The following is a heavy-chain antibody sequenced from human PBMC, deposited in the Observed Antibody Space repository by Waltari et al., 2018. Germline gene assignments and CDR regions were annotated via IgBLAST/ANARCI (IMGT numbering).Heavy chain of an antibody. J-gene: IGHJ5*02. CDR2: IYYSGST. V-gene: IGHV4-39*07. Sequence: QLQLQESGPGLVTPSETLSLTCTVSGGSISSSSYYWGWIRQPPGKGLEWIGSIYYSGSTYYNPSLKSRVTISVDTSKNQFSLKLSSVTAADTAVYYCARGLPTMVVTHWFDPWGQGTLVTVSS. D-gene: IGHD2-21*02. CDR1: GGSISSSSYY. CDR3: ARGLPTMVVTHWFDP.